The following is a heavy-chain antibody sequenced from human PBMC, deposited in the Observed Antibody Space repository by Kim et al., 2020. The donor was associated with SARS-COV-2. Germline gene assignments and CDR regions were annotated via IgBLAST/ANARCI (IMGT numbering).Heavy chain of an antibody. D-gene: IGHD6-13*01. V-gene: IGHV3-23*01. Sequence: SEKGRFTISRDNSKNTLYLQMNSLRAEDTAVYYCATPGIAAAGTAYYFDYWGQETLVTVSS. CDR3: ATPGIAAAGTAYYFDY. J-gene: IGHJ4*02.